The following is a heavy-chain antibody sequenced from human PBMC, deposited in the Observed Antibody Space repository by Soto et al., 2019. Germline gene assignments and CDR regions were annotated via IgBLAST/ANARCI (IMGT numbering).Heavy chain of an antibody. Sequence: ASVKVSCKVSGYTLTELSMHWVRQAPGKGLEWMGGFDPEDGETIYAQKFQGRVTMTEDTSTDTAYMELSSLRSEDTAVYYCASSAPYYSSSWFNRVDYWGQGTLVTVSS. CDR3: ASSAPYYSSSWFNRVDY. CDR2: FDPEDGET. D-gene: IGHD6-13*01. CDR1: GYTLTELS. J-gene: IGHJ4*02. V-gene: IGHV1-24*01.